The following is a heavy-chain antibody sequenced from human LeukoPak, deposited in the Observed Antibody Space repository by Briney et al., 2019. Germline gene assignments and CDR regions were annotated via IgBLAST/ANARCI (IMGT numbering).Heavy chain of an antibody. CDR2: ISSSGSTI. J-gene: IGHJ6*04. V-gene: IGHV3-48*03. D-gene: IGHD6-13*01. CDR1: GFTFSSYD. Sequence: GGSLRLSCAASGFTFSSYDMNWVRQAPGKGLEWVSYISSSGSTIYYADSVKGRFTISRDNAKNTLYLQMNSLRAEDTAVYYCARERYSSSWYYYYVMDVWGKDTTVSVSS. CDR3: ARERYSSSWYYYYVMDV.